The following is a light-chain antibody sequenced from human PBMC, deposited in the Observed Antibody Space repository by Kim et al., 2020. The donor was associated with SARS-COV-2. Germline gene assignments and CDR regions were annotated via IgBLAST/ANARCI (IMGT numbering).Light chain of an antibody. V-gene: IGKV3-20*01. J-gene: IGKJ1*01. CDR1: QSVSSSY. CDR3: QHYGTSPGT. CDR2: GAS. Sequence: SPGERATLSCRASQSVSSSYLAWYQQRPGQAPRLLIYGASSRATGVPDRFSGSGSGTDFTLTINRLEPEDFAVYFCQHYGTSPGTFGQGTKVDIK.